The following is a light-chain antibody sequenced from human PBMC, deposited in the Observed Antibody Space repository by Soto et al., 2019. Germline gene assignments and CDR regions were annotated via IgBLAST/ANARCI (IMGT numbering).Light chain of an antibody. CDR3: GTWDSSLGVVV. CDR1: SSNIGNNY. J-gene: IGLJ2*01. CDR2: KND. Sequence: QSVLTQPPSVSAAPGQKVTISCSGSSSNIGNNYVSWYQQLPGTAPKLLIYKNDRRPSGIPDRFSASKSGASVTLGITGLQTGDEADYFCGTWDSSLGVVVFGERTKLTVL. V-gene: IGLV1-51*02.